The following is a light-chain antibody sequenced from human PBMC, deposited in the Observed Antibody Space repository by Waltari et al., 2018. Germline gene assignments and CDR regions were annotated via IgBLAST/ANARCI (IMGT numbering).Light chain of an antibody. CDR3: CSYAGTPRVV. CDR2: EVN. J-gene: IGLJ2*01. CDR1: NNDIGSYHL. Sequence: QSALTQPASVSGSPGQSITISCTGTNNDIGSYHLVSWYQQHPGKAPKVIIFEVNKRPSGVSNRFSGSKSGNTASLTVSGLNPEDEADYYCCSYAGTPRVVFGGGTKLTVL. V-gene: IGLV2-23*02.